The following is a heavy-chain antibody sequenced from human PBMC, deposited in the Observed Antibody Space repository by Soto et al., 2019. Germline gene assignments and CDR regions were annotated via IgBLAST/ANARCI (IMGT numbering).Heavy chain of an antibody. V-gene: IGHV3-74*01. CDR2: INSDGSST. CDR1: GFTFSSYW. CDR3: ARVADCSSTSCYEDAFDI. D-gene: IGHD2-2*01. Sequence: EVQLVESGGGLVQPGGSLRLSCAASGFTFSSYWMHWVRQAPGKGLVWVSRINSDGSSTSYADSVKGRFTISRDNAKHTLYLQMNSLRAEDTAVYYCARVADCSSTSCYEDAFDIWGQGTMVTVSS. J-gene: IGHJ3*02.